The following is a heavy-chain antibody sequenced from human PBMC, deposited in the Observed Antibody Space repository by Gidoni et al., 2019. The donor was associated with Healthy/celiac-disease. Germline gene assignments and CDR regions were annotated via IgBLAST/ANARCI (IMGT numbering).Heavy chain of an antibody. CDR3: ARTKNSSSWKYYYGMDV. CDR2: IRAYNGNT. CDR1: GYTFTSYG. J-gene: IGHJ6*02. Sequence: FQLVQSVAEVKKPGASVKVSCKASGYTFTSYGISWVRQAPGQGLEWMGWIRAYNGNTNYAQKLQGRVTMTTDTSTSTAYMELRSLRSDDTAVYYCARTKNSSSWKYYYGMDVWGQGTTVTVSS. D-gene: IGHD6-13*01. V-gene: IGHV1-18*01.